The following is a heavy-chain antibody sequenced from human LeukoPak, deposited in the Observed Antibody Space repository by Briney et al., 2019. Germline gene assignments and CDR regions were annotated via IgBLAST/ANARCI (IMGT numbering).Heavy chain of an antibody. J-gene: IGHJ4*02. CDR3: ARDRIAATAFDY. V-gene: IGHV6-1*01. Sequence: SQTLSLTCAISGDSVSSNSATWNWIRQSPSRGLEWPGRTYYRSKWYHDYAVSVKSRITINPGTSKNQFSLQLNSVTPEDTAVYYCARDRIAATAFDYWGQGTLVTVSS. D-gene: IGHD6-13*01. CDR2: TYYRSKWYH. CDR1: GDSVSSNSAT.